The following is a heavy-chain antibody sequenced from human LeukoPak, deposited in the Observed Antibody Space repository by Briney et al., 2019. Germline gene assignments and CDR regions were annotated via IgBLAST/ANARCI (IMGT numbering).Heavy chain of an antibody. D-gene: IGHD2-2*01. J-gene: IGHJ4*02. Sequence: GESLKISCKGSGYSFTSFWIGWVRQMPGKGLEWMGIIYSGDSDNRYSPSFQGQVTISADKSISTAYLQWSSLKASDTAMYYCARGEGVVPAAIFAPYFDYWGQGTLVTVSS. CDR1: GYSFTSFW. CDR3: ARGEGVVPAAIFAPYFDY. V-gene: IGHV5-51*01. CDR2: IYSGDSDN.